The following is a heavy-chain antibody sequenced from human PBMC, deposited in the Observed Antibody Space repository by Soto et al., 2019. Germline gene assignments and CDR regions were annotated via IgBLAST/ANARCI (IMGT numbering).Heavy chain of an antibody. D-gene: IGHD3-22*01. CDR1: GGSISSSSYY. Sequence: PSETLSLTCTVSGGSISSSSYYWGWIRQPPGKGLEWIGSIYYSGSTYYNPSLKSRVTISVDTSKNQFSLKLSSVTAADTAVYYCASGYPRTFGMDVWGQGTTVTVSS. CDR2: IYYSGST. V-gene: IGHV4-39*01. J-gene: IGHJ6*02. CDR3: ASGYPRTFGMDV.